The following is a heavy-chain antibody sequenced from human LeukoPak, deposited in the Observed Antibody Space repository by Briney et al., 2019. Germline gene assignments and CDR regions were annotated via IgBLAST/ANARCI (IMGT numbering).Heavy chain of an antibody. V-gene: IGHV4-59*02. CDR2: IYNSGIT. Sequence: TSETLSLTCTVSGGSVSSHFWSWIRQPPGKGLEWLGYIYNSGITNYNPSLKSRVTMSVETSKNQFSLMLRSVTATDPAVFYCARDHLPAGAPGYYMDVWGKGTTVTVSS. CDR3: ARDHLPAGAPGYYMDV. J-gene: IGHJ6*03. D-gene: IGHD4/OR15-4a*01. CDR1: GGSVSSHF.